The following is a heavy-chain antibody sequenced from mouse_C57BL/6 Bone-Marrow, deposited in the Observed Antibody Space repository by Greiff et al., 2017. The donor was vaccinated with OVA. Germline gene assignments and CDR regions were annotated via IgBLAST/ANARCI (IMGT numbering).Heavy chain of an antibody. D-gene: IGHD2-3*01. CDR2: ILPGSGST. CDR3: ARTDGYYLWYFDV. J-gene: IGHJ1*03. V-gene: IGHV1-9*01. CDR1: GYTFTGYW. Sequence: QVQLQQSGAELMKPGASVKLSCKATGYTFTGYWIGWVKKRPGHGLGWIGEILPGSGSTNYNEKFKGKATFTADTSSNTAYMQLSSLTTEDSAIYYCARTDGYYLWYFDVWGTGTTVTVSS.